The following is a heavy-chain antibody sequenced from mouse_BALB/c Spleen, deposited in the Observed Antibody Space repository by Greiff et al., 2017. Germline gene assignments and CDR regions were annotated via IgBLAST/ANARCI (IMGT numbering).Heavy chain of an antibody. Sequence: EVKVVESGGDLVKPGGSLKLSCAASGFTFSSYGMSWVRQTPDKRLEWVATISSGGSYTYYPDSVKGRFTISRDNAKNTLYLQMSSLKSEDKAMYYCARQADSFDYWGQGTTLTVSS. CDR2: ISSGGSYT. J-gene: IGHJ2*01. CDR1: GFTFSSYG. CDR3: ARQADSFDY. V-gene: IGHV5-6*01.